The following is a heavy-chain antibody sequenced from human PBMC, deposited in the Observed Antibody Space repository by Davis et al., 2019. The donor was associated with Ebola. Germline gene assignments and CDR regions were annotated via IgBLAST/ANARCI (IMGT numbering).Heavy chain of an antibody. CDR1: GGSISSYY. V-gene: IGHV4-59*12. J-gene: IGHJ6*02. CDR3: ARVRLLYWWCMDV. Sequence: SETLSLTCTVSGGSISSYYWSWIRQPPGKGLEWIGSIYYSGSTNYNPSLKSRVTISVDTSKNQFSLKLSSVTAADTAVYYCARVRLLYWWCMDVWGQGTTVTVSS. CDR2: IYYSGST. D-gene: IGHD2-8*02.